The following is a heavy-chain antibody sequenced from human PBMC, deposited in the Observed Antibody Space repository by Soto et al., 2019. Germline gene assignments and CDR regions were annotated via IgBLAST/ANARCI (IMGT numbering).Heavy chain of an antibody. CDR3: ARGAGYCSGGSCHSRALDI. V-gene: IGHV1-69*13. Sequence: ASVKVSCKASGGTFSSYAISWVRQAPGQGLEWMGGIIPIFGTANYAQKFQGRVTITADESTSTAYMELSSLRSEDTAVYYCARGAGYCSGGSCHSRALDIWGQGTMVTVSS. CDR1: GGTFSSYA. CDR2: IIPIFGTA. J-gene: IGHJ3*02. D-gene: IGHD2-15*01.